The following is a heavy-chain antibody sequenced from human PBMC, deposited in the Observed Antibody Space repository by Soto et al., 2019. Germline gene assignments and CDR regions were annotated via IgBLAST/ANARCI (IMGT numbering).Heavy chain of an antibody. V-gene: IGHV3-7*01. CDR2: IKQDGSEK. CDR1: GFTFSSYW. CDR3: ARDGLVAAAPSGAFDI. Sequence: EVQLVESGGGLVQPGGSLRLSCAASGFTFSSYWMSWVRQAPGKGLEWVANIKQDGSEKYYVDSVKGRFTISRDNAKNSLYLQMNSLRAEDTAVYYCARDGLVAAAPSGAFDIWGQGKMVTVSS. J-gene: IGHJ3*02. D-gene: IGHD6-13*01.